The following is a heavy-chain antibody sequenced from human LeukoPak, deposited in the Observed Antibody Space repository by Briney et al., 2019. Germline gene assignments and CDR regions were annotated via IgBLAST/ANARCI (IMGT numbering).Heavy chain of an antibody. CDR3: ARDPEYYYDSSGYLV. Sequence: ASVKVSCKASGYTFTCYYMHWVRQAPGQGLEWMGWINPNSGGTNYAQKFQGRVTMTRDTSISTAYMELSRLRSDDTAVYYCARDPEYYYDSSGYLVWGQGTLVTVSS. CDR1: GYTFTCYY. J-gene: IGHJ4*02. D-gene: IGHD3-22*01. CDR2: INPNSGGT. V-gene: IGHV1-2*02.